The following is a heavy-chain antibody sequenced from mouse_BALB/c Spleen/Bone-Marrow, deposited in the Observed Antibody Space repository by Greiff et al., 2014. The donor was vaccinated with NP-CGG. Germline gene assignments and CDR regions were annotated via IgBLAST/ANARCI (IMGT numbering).Heavy chain of an antibody. CDR3: TRTYDYDEGGFDY. D-gene: IGHD2-4*01. V-gene: IGHV1-69*02. CDR1: GYTFTSYW. CDR2: IYPSDSYT. Sequence: VKLMESGAELVRPGASVKLSCKASGYTFTSYWINWVKQRPGQSLEWIGNIYPSDSYTNYNQKFKDKATLTVDKSSSTAYMQLSSPTSEDSAVYYCTRTYDYDEGGFDYWGQGTTLTVSS. J-gene: IGHJ2*01.